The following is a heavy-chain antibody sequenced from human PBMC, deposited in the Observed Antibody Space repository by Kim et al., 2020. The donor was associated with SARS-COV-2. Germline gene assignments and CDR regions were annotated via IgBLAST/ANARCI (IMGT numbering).Heavy chain of an antibody. J-gene: IGHJ3*02. D-gene: IGHD3-22*01. CDR2: T. CDR3: ARASSVAAFDI. Sequence: TYYADSVKGRFTISRDNSKNTLYLQMNSLRAEDTAVYYCARASSVAAFDIWGQGTMVTVSS. V-gene: IGHV3-66*01.